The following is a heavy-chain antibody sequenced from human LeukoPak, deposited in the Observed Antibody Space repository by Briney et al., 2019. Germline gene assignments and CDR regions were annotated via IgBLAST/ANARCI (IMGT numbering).Heavy chain of an antibody. CDR3: AILAAAGHYFDY. D-gene: IGHD6-13*01. CDR2: ISYDGSNK. V-gene: IGHV3-30*04. CDR1: GFTFSSYA. J-gene: IGHJ4*02. Sequence: GGSLRLSCATSGFTFSSYAMHWVRQAPGKGLEWVAVISYDGSNKYYADSVKGRFTISRDNSKNTLYLQMNSLRAEDTAVYYCAILAAAGHYFDYWGQETLVTVSS.